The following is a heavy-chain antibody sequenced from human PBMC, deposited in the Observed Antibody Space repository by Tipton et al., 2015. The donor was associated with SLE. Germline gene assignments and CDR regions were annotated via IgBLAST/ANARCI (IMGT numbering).Heavy chain of an antibody. Sequence: LRLSCAVYGGSFSGYYWSWIRQPPGKGLEWIGEINHSGGTNYNPSLKSRVTISVDTSKNQFSLKLSSVTAAGTAVYYCARAPGLDRDYYYYYYMDVWGKGTTVTVSS. J-gene: IGHJ6*03. CDR3: ARAPGLDRDYYYYYYMDV. CDR2: INHSGGT. D-gene: IGHD3/OR15-3a*01. V-gene: IGHV4-34*01. CDR1: GGSFSGYY.